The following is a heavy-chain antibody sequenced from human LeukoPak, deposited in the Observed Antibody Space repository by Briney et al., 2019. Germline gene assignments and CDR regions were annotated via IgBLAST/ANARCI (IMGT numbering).Heavy chain of an antibody. V-gene: IGHV6-1*01. CDR2: TYYRSKWYN. Sequence: SQTLSLTCAIPGDSVSSNSAAWNWIRQSPSRGLEWLGRTYYRSKWYNDYAVSVKSRITINPDTSKNQFSLQLNSVTPEDTAVCYCARGEGRGGSVAGLTLDYWGQGTLVTVSS. CDR1: GDSVSSNSAA. J-gene: IGHJ4*02. CDR3: ARGEGRGGSVAGLTLDY. D-gene: IGHD6-19*01.